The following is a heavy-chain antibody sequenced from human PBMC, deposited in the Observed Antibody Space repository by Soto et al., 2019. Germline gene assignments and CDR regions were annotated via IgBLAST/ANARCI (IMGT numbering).Heavy chain of an antibody. CDR3: ARRVVVARGTAFDI. J-gene: IGHJ3*02. CDR2: IYHSGST. CDR1: GGSISSSNW. D-gene: IGHD2-15*01. Sequence: PSETLSLTCAVSGGSISSSNWWSWVRQPPGKGLEWIGEIYHSGSTNYNPSLKSRVTISVDKSKNQFSLKLSSVTAADTAVYYCARRVVVARGTAFDIWGQGTMVTVS. V-gene: IGHV4-4*02.